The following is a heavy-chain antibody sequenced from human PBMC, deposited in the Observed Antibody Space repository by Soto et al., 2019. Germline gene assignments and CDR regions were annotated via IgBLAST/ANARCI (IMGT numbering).Heavy chain of an antibody. D-gene: IGHD2-15*01. CDR1: GFSLSTSGVG. CDR2: IYWDDDK. J-gene: IGHJ3*02. CDR3: AHSGCSGGSCYWDAFDI. V-gene: IGHV2-5*02. Sequence: QITLKESGPTLVKPTQTLTLTCTFSGFSLSTSGVGVGWIRQPPGKALEWLALIYWDDDKRYSPSLKSRLTITKXXSXNXXVLTMTNMDPVDTATYYCAHSGCSGGSCYWDAFDIWGQGTMVTVSS.